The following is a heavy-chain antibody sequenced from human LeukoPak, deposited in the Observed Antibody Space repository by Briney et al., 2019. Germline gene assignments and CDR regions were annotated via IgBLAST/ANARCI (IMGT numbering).Heavy chain of an antibody. CDR1: GGSVSNNNFY. CDR3: ARDRGLYCSSTSCYYYYYYGMDV. Sequence: SETLSLTCTVSGGSVSNNNFYWGWIRQSPGKGLEWIGYIYYSGSTNYNPSLKSRVTISVDTSKNQFSLKLSSVTAADTAVYYCARDRGLYCSSTSCYYYYYYGMDVWGQGTTVTVSS. D-gene: IGHD2-2*01. V-gene: IGHV4-61*01. J-gene: IGHJ6*02. CDR2: IYYSGST.